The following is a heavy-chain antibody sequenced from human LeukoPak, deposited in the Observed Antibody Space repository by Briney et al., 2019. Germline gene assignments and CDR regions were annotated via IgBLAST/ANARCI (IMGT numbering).Heavy chain of an antibody. CDR1: GFTFSSYP. Sequence: GRSLRLSCAASGFTFSSYPMRWVRQSPGKGLEWVAVISYDGSNKYYADSVKGRFTISRDKTKNTLYLQMNSLRAEDSAVYYCARDGIEYGSGSYYTYWGQGTLVTVSS. CDR3: ARDGIEYGSGSYYTY. J-gene: IGHJ4*02. V-gene: IGHV3-30-3*01. CDR2: ISYDGSNK. D-gene: IGHD3-10*01.